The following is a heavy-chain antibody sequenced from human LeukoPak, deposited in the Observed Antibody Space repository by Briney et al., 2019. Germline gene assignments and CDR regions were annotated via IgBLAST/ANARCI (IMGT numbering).Heavy chain of an antibody. CDR1: GGSISSYY. D-gene: IGHD3-3*01. CDR2: IYYSGST. V-gene: IGHV4-59*01. J-gene: IGHJ4*02. Sequence: PSETLSLTCTVSGGSISSYYWSWIRQPPGKGLEWIGYIYYSGSTNYNPSLKSRVTISVDTSKNQFSLKLSSVTAADTAVYYCANGTSYYDFWSGIADWGQGTLVTVSS. CDR3: ANGTSYYDFWSGIAD.